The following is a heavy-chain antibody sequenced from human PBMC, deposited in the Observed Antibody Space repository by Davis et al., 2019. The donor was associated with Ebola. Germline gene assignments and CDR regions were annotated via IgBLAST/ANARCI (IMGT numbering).Heavy chain of an antibody. CDR3: ARVPWATLAGWFDP. V-gene: IGHV1-69*13. CDR1: GYAFKNFA. D-gene: IGHD1-26*01. CDR2: IIPMLQTT. J-gene: IGHJ5*02. Sequence: SVKVSCKASGYAFKNFAISWVRTAPGQGLEWMGGIIPMLQTTNYAQKFQGRVTITADESTSTAYMELSSLRSEDTAVYYCARVPWATLAGWFDPWGQGTLVTVSS.